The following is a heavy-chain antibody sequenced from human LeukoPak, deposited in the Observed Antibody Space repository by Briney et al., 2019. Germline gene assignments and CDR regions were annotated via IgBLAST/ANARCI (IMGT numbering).Heavy chain of an antibody. Sequence: GGSLRLSCASSGFTFSTYSMNWVRQAPGKGLEWVSSISSSSTFIYYADSVKGRFTISRDNAKNTLYLQMSSLRAEDTAVYYCARGGYFDNWGQGTVVTVSS. J-gene: IGHJ4*02. CDR1: GFTFSTYS. V-gene: IGHV3-21*01. CDR3: ARGGYFDN. CDR2: ISSSSTFI.